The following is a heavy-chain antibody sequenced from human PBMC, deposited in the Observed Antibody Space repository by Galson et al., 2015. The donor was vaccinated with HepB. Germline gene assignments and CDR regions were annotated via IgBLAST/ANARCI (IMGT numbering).Heavy chain of an antibody. CDR1: GYTFSTYS. V-gene: IGHV1-18*01. D-gene: IGHD1-14*01. CDR3: ARVGMTSYYFDY. J-gene: IGHJ4*02. Sequence: SVKVSCKASGYTFSTYSIMWLRQAPGQGPETVGWISGYSGDTKYAQTFQGRVTMTTDTSTSTAYMDLRSLTSDDTAVYYCARVGMTSYYFDYWGQGTLVTVSS. CDR2: ISGYSGDT.